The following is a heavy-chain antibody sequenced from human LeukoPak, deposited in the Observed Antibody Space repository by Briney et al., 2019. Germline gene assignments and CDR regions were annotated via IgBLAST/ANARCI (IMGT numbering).Heavy chain of an antibody. CDR2: ISYDGSNK. D-gene: IGHD3-22*01. V-gene: IGHV3-30*18. CDR3: AKASAMIVVVSKHFDY. CDR1: GFTFSSYG. J-gene: IGHJ4*02. Sequence: PGGSLRLSCAASGFTFSSYGVHWVRQAPGKGLEWVAVISYDGSNKYYADSVKGRFTISRDNSKNTLYLQTNSLRAEDTAVYYCAKASAMIVVVSKHFDYWGQGTLVTVSS.